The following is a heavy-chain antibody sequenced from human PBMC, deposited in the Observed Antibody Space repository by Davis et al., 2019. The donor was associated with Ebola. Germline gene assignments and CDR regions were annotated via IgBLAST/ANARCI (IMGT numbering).Heavy chain of an antibody. Sequence: PGGSLRLSCTVSGDSIRSYYWSWIRQPPGKGLEWIGYMYHSGSTNYNPSLKSRVTLSVDTSKNQFSLKLSSVTAADTAVYYCARARVTWRPRVIDNSGNWFDSWGQGALVTVSS. CDR1: GDSIRSYY. J-gene: IGHJ5*01. CDR2: MYHSGST. D-gene: IGHD2-21*01. V-gene: IGHV4-59*08. CDR3: ARARVTWRPRVIDNSGNWFDS.